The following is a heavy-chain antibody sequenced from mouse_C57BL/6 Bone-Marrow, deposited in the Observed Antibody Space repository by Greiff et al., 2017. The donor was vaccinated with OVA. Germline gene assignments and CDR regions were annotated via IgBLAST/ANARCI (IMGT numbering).Heavy chain of an antibody. J-gene: IGHJ4*01. V-gene: IGHV1-81*01. CDR2: IYPRSGNT. CDR1: GYTFTSYG. D-gene: IGHD2-5*01. CDR3: ARYSNRYAMDY. Sequence: VQLQESGAELARPGASVKLSCKASGYTFTSYGISWVKQRTGQGLEWIGEIYPRSGNTYYNEKFKGKATLTADKSSSTAYMELRSLTSEDSAVYFCARYSNRYAMDYWGQGTSVTVSS.